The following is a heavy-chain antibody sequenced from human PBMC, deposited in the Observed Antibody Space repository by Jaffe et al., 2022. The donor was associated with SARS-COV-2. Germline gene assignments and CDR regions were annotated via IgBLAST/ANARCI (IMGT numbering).Heavy chain of an antibody. J-gene: IGHJ2*01. V-gene: IGHV4-61*02. Sequence: QVQLQESGPGLVKPSQTLSLTCTVSGGSISSGSYYWSWIRQPAGKGLEWIGRIYTSGSTNYNPSLKSRVTISVDTSKNQFSLKLSSVTAADTAVYYCARESVLRFLEWLGGGFDLWGRGTLVTVSS. CDR1: GGSISSGSYY. CDR3: ARESVLRFLEWLGGGFDL. CDR2: IYTSGST. D-gene: IGHD3-3*01.